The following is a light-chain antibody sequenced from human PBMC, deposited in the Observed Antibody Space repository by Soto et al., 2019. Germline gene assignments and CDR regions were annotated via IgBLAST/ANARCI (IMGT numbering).Light chain of an antibody. Sequence: EIVLTQSPGTLSLSPGERATLSCRASQSVSSSYLAWYQQKPGQAPRLLIYGASSRATGIPDRFSGSGSGTDFTLTISRLEPEDFAVYYWQQYGSSPPIPFGQGTRLEIK. CDR3: QQYGSSPPIP. J-gene: IGKJ5*01. CDR2: GAS. CDR1: QSVSSSY. V-gene: IGKV3-20*01.